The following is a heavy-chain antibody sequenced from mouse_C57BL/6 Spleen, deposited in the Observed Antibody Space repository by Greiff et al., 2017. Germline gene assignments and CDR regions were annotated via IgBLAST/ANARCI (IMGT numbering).Heavy chain of an antibody. CDR2: ISSGSSTI. Sequence: VQLQESGGGLVKPGGSLKLSCAASGFTFSDYGMHWVRQAPEKGLEWVAYISSGSSTIYYADTVKGRFTISRDNAKNTLFLQMTSLRSEDTAMYYCARGLRYYFDYWGQGTTLTVSS. J-gene: IGHJ2*01. V-gene: IGHV5-17*01. D-gene: IGHD1-1*01. CDR1: GFTFSDYG. CDR3: ARGLRYYFDY.